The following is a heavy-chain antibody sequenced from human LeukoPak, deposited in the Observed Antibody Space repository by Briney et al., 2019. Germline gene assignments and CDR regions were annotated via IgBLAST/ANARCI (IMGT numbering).Heavy chain of an antibody. J-gene: IGHJ4*02. Sequence: GGSLRLSCATSGFTVSSNHMSWVRQAPGKGLERVSVIYSGGSTYYADSVKGRFTISRDNSKNTLYLQMNSLRAEDTAVYYCARGDPGNYFDYWGQGTLVTVSS. D-gene: IGHD1-26*01. CDR2: IYSGGST. V-gene: IGHV3-66*02. CDR3: ARGDPGNYFDY. CDR1: GFTVSSNH.